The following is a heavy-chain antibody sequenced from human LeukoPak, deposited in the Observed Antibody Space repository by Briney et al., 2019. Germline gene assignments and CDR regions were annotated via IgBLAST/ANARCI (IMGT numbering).Heavy chain of an antibody. Sequence: GGTLRLSCAASGFTFSSYGMSWVRQVPGKGLEWVSAISGSGGSTYYADSVKGRFTISRDNSKNTLYLQMNSLRAEDTAVYYCASIGLWFGEGNYWGQGTLVTVSS. V-gene: IGHV3-23*01. J-gene: IGHJ4*02. CDR1: GFTFSSYG. CDR3: ASIGLWFGEGNY. D-gene: IGHD3-10*01. CDR2: ISGSGGST.